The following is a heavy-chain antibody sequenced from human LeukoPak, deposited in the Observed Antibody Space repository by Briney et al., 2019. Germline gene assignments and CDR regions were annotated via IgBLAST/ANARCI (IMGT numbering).Heavy chain of an antibody. J-gene: IGHJ4*02. V-gene: IGHV4-39*01. Sequence: SETLSLTCTVSGGSISSSSYYWGWIRQPPGKGLEWIGSIYYSGSTYYNPSLKSRVTISVDTSKNQFSLKLSSVTAADTAVYYCARGEQYGSGTVQFDYWGQGTLATVSS. D-gene: IGHD3-10*01. CDR3: ARGEQYGSGTVQFDY. CDR2: IYYSGST. CDR1: GGSISSSSYY.